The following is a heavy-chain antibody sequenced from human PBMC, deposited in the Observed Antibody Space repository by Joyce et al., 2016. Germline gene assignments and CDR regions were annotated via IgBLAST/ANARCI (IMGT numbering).Heavy chain of an antibody. CDR1: GFNLSDYW. Sequence: EVRLVQSGGGLVHPGESLRVSCVVSGFNLSDYWMHWVRQVPGKGLRWVSRVNGDGSTITYADSVKGRFTVSRDTAKNTLSLQMTSLSAEDAAVYFCARGGTVVVSTRGGLDVWGQGTTVTVSS. J-gene: IGHJ6*02. CDR2: VNGDGSTI. D-gene: IGHD2-15*01. CDR3: ARGGTVVVSTRGGLDV. V-gene: IGHV3-74*01.